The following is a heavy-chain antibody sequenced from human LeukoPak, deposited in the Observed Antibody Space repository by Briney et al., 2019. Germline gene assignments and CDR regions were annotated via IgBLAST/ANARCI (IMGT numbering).Heavy chain of an antibody. V-gene: IGHV1-8*01. D-gene: IGHD6-19*01. Sequence: GASVKGSCKASGYTFTSYDINWVRQATGQGVEGMGWMNPNSGNTGYAQKGRGRVTMTRNTSISTAYMELSSVRAEATAVYYCARGAQWLVVNCFDAWGQGTLVTVSS. J-gene: IGHJ5*02. CDR3: ARGAQWLVVNCFDA. CDR1: GYTFTSYD. CDR2: MNPNSGNT.